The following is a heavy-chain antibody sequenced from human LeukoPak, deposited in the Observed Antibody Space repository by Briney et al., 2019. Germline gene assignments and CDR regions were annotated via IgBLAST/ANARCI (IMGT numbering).Heavy chain of an antibody. CDR1: GGSISSYY. CDR3: ARGVYIAAAQYGY. Sequence: SETLSLTCTVSGGSISSYYWGWLRQPPGKGLEWIGYIYYSGTTNYNPSLKSRVTISVDTSKNQFSLKLSSVTAADTAVYYCARGVYIAAAQYGYWGQGTLVTVSS. V-gene: IGHV4-59*01. CDR2: IYYSGTT. D-gene: IGHD6-13*01. J-gene: IGHJ4*02.